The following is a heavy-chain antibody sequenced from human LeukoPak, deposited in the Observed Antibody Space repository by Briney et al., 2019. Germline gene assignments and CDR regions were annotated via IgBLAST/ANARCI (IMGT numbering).Heavy chain of an antibody. J-gene: IGHJ4*02. CDR3: ARLGLPAAIYFDY. D-gene: IGHD2-2*01. CDR2: IYYSGST. Sequence: SETLSLTCTVSGASISDYYWSWIRQPPGKGLEWIGYIYYSGSTNYNPSLKSRVTISVDTSKNQFSLKLSSVTAADTAVYYCARLGLPAAIYFDYWGQGTLVTVSS. V-gene: IGHV4-59*01. CDR1: GASISDYY.